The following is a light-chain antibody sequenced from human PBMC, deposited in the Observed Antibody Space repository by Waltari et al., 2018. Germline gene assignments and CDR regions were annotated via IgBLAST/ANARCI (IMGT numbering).Light chain of an antibody. Sequence: DIQMTQSPSTLSASVGDRVIITCRASQSISSWLAWYQQKPGKAPKLLIYKASSLQTGVPSRFSGSGSGTEFTLTISSLQPDDFATYYCQQYKSSLWTFGQGTKVDIK. CDR3: QQYKSSLWT. CDR2: KAS. J-gene: IGKJ1*01. CDR1: QSISSW. V-gene: IGKV1-5*03.